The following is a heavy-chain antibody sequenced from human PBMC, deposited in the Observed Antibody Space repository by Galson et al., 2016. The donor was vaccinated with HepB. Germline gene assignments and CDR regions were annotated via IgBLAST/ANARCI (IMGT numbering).Heavy chain of an antibody. Sequence: QSGAEVKKPGESLRISCQASGYTFTNYWIGWVRQMPGEGLEWMGIIYPGDSDTRYSPSFKGQVTISRDKSISTAYPRWSSTKASDSAMYYCARHELHSNSWYMDSWGQGTLVTVSS. CDR3: ARHELHSNSWYMDS. J-gene: IGHJ4*02. V-gene: IGHV5-51*01. CDR2: IYPGDSDT. CDR1: GYTFTNYW. D-gene: IGHD6-13*01.